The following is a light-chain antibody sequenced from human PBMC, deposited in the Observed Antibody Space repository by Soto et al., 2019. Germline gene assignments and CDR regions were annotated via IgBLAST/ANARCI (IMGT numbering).Light chain of an antibody. V-gene: IGLV2-14*01. CDR1: SSDVGAYNY. Sequence: QSVLTQPASVSGSPGQSITISCTGTSSDVGAYNYVSWYQQHPGKAPKLMIYEVSYRPSGVSDRFSGSRSGNMASLTISGLQAEDESDYYCSSYTSSTTWVFGGGTKVTVL. CDR2: EVS. J-gene: IGLJ3*02. CDR3: SSYTSSTTWV.